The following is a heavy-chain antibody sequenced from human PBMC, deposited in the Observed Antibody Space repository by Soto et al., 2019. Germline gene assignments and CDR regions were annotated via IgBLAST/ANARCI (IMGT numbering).Heavy chain of an antibody. J-gene: IGHJ4*02. CDR2: LRYDGRNK. D-gene: IGHD5-12*01. CDR1: GFTFSDST. Sequence: GGSLRLSCTASGFTFSDSTIHWVRHAPGKGLEWVATLRYDGRNKYYADSVRGRFSISRDNSKNTLDMNTLRYEDTGLYYCAREAAYRGSAFDYWGLGTLVTVSS. V-gene: IGHV3-30*04. CDR3: AREAAYRGSAFDY.